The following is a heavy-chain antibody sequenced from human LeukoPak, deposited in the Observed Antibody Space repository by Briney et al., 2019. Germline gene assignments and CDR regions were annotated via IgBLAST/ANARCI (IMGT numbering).Heavy chain of an antibody. V-gene: IGHV3-53*01. Sequence: PGGSLRLSCAATGLSVSSNFMSWVRQAPGKGLEWVSVIYGGGSTYYADSVKGRFTISRDNAKNSLYLQMNSLRAEDTAVYYCASGRSGGSRGAFDIWGQGTMVTVSS. CDR1: GLSVSSNF. CDR2: IYGGGST. D-gene: IGHD2-15*01. J-gene: IGHJ3*02. CDR3: ASGRSGGSRGAFDI.